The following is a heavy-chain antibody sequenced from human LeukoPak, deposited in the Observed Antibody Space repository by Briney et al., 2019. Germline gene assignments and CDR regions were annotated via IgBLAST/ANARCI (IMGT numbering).Heavy chain of an antibody. J-gene: IGHJ4*02. CDR3: TLYDY. CDR1: GFTFNYAW. CDR2: TVSEIDGGTT. Sequence: GGSLRLSCAASGFTFNYAWMSWVRQVPGKGLEWVGQTVSEIDGGTTDYAAPVKGRFTISRDDSKSTLYLQMNSLKTEDTAVYYCTLYDYWGQGTLVTVSS. V-gene: IGHV3-15*04.